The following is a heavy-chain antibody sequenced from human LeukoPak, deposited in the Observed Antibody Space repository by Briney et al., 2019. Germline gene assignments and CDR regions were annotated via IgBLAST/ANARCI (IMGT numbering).Heavy chain of an antibody. D-gene: IGHD3-10*01. V-gene: IGHV4-30-2*01. Sequence: PSQTLSLTCTVSGGSISSGGYYWSWIRQPPGKGLEWIGYIYHSGSTYYNPSLKSRVTISVDRSKNQFSLKLNSVTAADTAVYYCAGDFGSGSYRFDYWGQGILVTVSS. CDR2: IYHSGST. J-gene: IGHJ4*01. CDR1: GGSISSGGYY. CDR3: AGDFGSGSYRFDY.